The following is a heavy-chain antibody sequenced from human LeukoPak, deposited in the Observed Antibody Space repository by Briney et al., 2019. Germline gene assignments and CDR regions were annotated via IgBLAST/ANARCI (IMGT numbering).Heavy chain of an antibody. J-gene: IGHJ4*02. CDR3: ASSPVLLWFGELHPVFDY. V-gene: IGHV4-34*01. D-gene: IGHD3-10*01. CDR1: GGSFSGYY. Sequence: PSETLSLTCVVYGGSFSGYYWSWIRQPPGKGLEWIGEINHSGSTNYNPSLKSRVTISVDTSKNQFSLKLSSVTAADTAVYYCASSPVLLWFGELHPVFDYWGQGTLVTVSS. CDR2: INHSGST.